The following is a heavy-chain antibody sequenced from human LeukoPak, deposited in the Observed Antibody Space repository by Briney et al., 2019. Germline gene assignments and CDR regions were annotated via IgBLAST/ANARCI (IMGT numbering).Heavy chain of an antibody. J-gene: IGHJ3*02. Sequence: GRSLRLSCAASGFTFSSYSMNWVRQAPGKGLEWVSSISSSSSYIYYADSVKGRFTISRDNAKNSLYLQMNSLRAEDTAVYYCAREGSGYDSRVARLVRGAFDIWGQGTMVTVSS. CDR2: ISSSSSYI. CDR3: AREGSGYDSRVARLVRGAFDI. V-gene: IGHV3-21*01. CDR1: GFTFSSYS. D-gene: IGHD5-12*01.